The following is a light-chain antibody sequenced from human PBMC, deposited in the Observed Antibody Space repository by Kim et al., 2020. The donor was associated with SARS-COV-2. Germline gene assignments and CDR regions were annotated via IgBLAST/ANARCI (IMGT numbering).Light chain of an antibody. V-gene: IGKV3-11*01. CDR1: QSVSSY. Sequence: ATLSLSPGDRATRSCRASQSVSSYLAWYQQKPGQAPRLLSYDASNRATGIPARFSGSGSGTDFTLTISSLEPEDFAVYYCQQRSIFGPGTKVDIK. CDR3: QQRSI. J-gene: IGKJ3*01. CDR2: DAS.